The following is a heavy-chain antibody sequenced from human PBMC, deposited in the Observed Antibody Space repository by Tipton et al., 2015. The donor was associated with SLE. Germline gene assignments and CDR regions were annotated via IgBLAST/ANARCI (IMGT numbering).Heavy chain of an antibody. D-gene: IGHD5-24*01. J-gene: IGHJ4*02. CDR3: VRDGGGGYNQIDC. Sequence: SLRLSCVASGFTFRSSSMAWVRRAPGRGLEWVSIIYYGARRYSRDSVKGRFTISRDNSQNTLYLQMNSLRAEDTALYYCVRDGGGGYNQIDCWGQGALVTVSS. V-gene: IGHV3-53*05. CDR1: GFTFRSSS. CDR2: IYYGARR.